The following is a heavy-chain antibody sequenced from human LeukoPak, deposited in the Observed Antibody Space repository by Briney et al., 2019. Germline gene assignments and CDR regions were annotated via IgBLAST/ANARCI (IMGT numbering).Heavy chain of an antibody. CDR1: GYSFTSYW. D-gene: IGHD3-22*01. Sequence: GESLKISCKGSGYSFTSYWISWLRQMPGKGLEWMGRIDPSDSYTNYSPSFQGHVTISADKSISTAYLQWSSLKASDTAMYYCARRRYYYDSSGSFDYWGQGTLVTVSS. V-gene: IGHV5-10-1*01. J-gene: IGHJ4*02. CDR2: IDPSDSYT. CDR3: ARRRYYYDSSGSFDY.